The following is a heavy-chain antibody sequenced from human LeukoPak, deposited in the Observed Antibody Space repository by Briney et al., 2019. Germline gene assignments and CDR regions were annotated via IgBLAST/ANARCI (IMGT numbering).Heavy chain of an antibody. CDR3: ARDQNGDSGDY. D-gene: IGHD3-10*01. J-gene: IGHJ4*02. CDR1: GFSFSTSW. Sequence: GGSLRLSCASSGFSFSTSWMHWVRQPAWNGLVWVSRINSDASSISYADSVKGRFNISRDNAKNTLYLQMNSLRAEDTAVYYCARDQNGDSGDYWGQGTLVTVSS. CDR2: INSDASSI. V-gene: IGHV3-74*01.